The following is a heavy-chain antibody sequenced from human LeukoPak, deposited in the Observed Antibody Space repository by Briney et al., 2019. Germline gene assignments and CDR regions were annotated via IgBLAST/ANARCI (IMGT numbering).Heavy chain of an antibody. CDR3: ARRKGYSSSLDY. Sequence: PSETLSLTCTVSGGSISSYYWSWIRQPPGKGLEWIGYIYYSGSTNYNPSLKSRVTISVDTSRSQFSLTLSSVTAADTAVYYCARRKGYSSSLDYWGQGTLVTVSS. V-gene: IGHV4-59*08. J-gene: IGHJ4*02. D-gene: IGHD3-22*01. CDR2: IYYSGST. CDR1: GGSISSYY.